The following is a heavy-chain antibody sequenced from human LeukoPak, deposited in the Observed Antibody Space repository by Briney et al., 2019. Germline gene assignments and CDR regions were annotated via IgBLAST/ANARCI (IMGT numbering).Heavy chain of an antibody. CDR1: GGSISSYY. J-gene: IGHJ5*02. Sequence: SETLSLTCTVSGGSISSYYWSWIRQPPGKGLEWIGYIYYSGSTNYNPSLKSRVTISVDTSKNQFSLKLSSVTAADTAVYYYARDNRWFGEYGFDPWGQGTLVTVSS. V-gene: IGHV4-59*01. CDR2: IYYSGST. D-gene: IGHD3-10*01. CDR3: ARDNRWFGEYGFDP.